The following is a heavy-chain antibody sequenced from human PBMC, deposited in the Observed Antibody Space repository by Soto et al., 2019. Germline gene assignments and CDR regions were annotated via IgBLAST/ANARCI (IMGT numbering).Heavy chain of an antibody. Sequence: GGSLRLSCAASGFTFSDYYMSWIRQAPGKGLEWVSYISSSGSTIYYADSVKGRFTISRDNAKNSLHLQMNSLRAEDTAVYYCARDLEGYDFWSGYYFPGYWGQGTLVTVSS. D-gene: IGHD3-3*01. CDR1: GFTFSDYY. J-gene: IGHJ4*02. CDR2: ISSSGSTI. CDR3: ARDLEGYDFWSGYYFPGY. V-gene: IGHV3-11*01.